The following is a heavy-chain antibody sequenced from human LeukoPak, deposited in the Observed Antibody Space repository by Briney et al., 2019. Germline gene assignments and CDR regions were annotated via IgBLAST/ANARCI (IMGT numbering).Heavy chain of an antibody. CDR3: AKGDGYNSAFDY. V-gene: IGHV3-30*18. J-gene: IGHJ4*02. Sequence: GGSLRLSCAASGFTFSSYGMHWVRQAPGKGLEWVAVISYDGSNKYYADSVEGRFTISRDNSKNTLYLQMNSLRAEDTAVYYCAKGDGYNSAFDYWGQGTLVTVSS. CDR1: GFTFSSYG. CDR2: ISYDGSNK. D-gene: IGHD5-24*01.